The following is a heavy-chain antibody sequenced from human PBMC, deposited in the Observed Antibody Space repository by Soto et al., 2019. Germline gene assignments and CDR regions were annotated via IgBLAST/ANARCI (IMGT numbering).Heavy chain of an antibody. D-gene: IGHD3-22*01. Sequence: SETLSLTCTVSGGSVSSGSYYWSWIRQPPGKGLEWIGYIYYSGSTNYNPSLKSRVTISVDTSKNQFSLKLSSVTAADTAVYYCARDLADYYDSSGYYPQGAFDIWGQGTMVTVS. V-gene: IGHV4-61*01. CDR1: GGSVSSGSYY. CDR3: ARDLADYYDSSGYYPQGAFDI. J-gene: IGHJ3*02. CDR2: IYYSGST.